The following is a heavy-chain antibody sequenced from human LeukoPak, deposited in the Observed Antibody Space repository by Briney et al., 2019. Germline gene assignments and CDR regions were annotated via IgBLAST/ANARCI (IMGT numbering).Heavy chain of an antibody. Sequence: SETLSLTCTVSGGSISSGSYYWSWIRQPAGKGLEWIGRIYTSGSTNYNPSLKSRVTISVDTSKNQFSLKLSSVTAADTAVYYCARVLGYCSGGNCYLDHWGQGILVTVSS. V-gene: IGHV4-61*02. J-gene: IGHJ4*02. CDR1: GGSISSGSYY. D-gene: IGHD2-15*01. CDR3: ARVLGYCSGGNCYLDH. CDR2: IYTSGST.